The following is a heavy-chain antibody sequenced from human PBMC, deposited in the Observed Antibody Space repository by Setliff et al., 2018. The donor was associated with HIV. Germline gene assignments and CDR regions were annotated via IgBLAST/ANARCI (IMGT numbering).Heavy chain of an antibody. CDR2: IDTNFDRT. D-gene: IGHD3-10*01. CDR3: ARNWDFYNSGSLVFDY. Sequence: GGSLRLSCAASGFTFSSYAMSWVRQAPGEGLEWVSSIDTNFDRTFYADSVKGRFTISRDNAKSSLSLQMHNLRAEDTATYYCARNWDFYNSGSLVFDYWGQGTLVTVSS. J-gene: IGHJ4*02. CDR1: GFTFSSYA. V-gene: IGHV3-23*01.